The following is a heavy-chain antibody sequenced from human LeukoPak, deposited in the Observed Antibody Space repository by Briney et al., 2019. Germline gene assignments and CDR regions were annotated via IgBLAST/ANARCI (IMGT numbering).Heavy chain of an antibody. J-gene: IGHJ4*02. CDR2: ISGSGGST. CDR1: GFTFSSYA. V-gene: IGHV3-23*01. D-gene: IGHD3-10*02. CDR3: ARDVRDYFDY. Sequence: GGSLRLSCAASGFTFSSYAMSWVRQAPGKGLEWVSAISGSGGSTYYADSVKGRFAISRDNSNNTLFLQMNSLRAEDTAVYYCARDVRDYFDYWGQGALVTVSS.